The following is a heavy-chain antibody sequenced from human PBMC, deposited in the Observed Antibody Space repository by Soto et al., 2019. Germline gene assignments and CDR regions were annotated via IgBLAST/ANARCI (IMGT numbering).Heavy chain of an antibody. J-gene: IGHJ4*02. CDR1: GYTLTELS. Sequence: ASVKVSCKVSGYTLTELSMHWVRQAPGKGLEWMGGFDPEDGETIYAQKFQGRVTMTEDTSTDTACMELSSLRSEDTAVYYCAISGHYYDSSWDYWGQGTLVTVS. D-gene: IGHD3-22*01. V-gene: IGHV1-24*01. CDR3: AISGHYYDSSWDY. CDR2: FDPEDGET.